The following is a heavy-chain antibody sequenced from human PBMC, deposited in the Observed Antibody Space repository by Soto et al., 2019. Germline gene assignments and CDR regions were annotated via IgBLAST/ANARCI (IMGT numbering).Heavy chain of an antibody. J-gene: IGHJ6*02. V-gene: IGHV1-18*01. CDR1: GYTFNTFG. CDR3: ARGPRRELGYYYGMDV. Sequence: ASVKVSCKASGYTFNTFGITWVRQAPGQGLEWMGCISAYNGNTNYAQKLQGRVTMTTDTSTSTAYMELRSLRSDDTAVYYCARGPRRELGYYYGMDVWGQGTTVTVSS. D-gene: IGHD1-26*01. CDR2: ISAYNGNT.